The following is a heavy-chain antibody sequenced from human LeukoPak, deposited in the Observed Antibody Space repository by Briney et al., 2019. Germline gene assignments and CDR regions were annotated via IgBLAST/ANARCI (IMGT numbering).Heavy chain of an antibody. J-gene: IGHJ1*01. Sequence: PGESLKISCKGSGYSFTSYWIGWVRQMPGKGLEWMGIIYPGDSDTRYSPSFQGQVTISADKSISTAYLQWSSLKASDTAMYYCARLRYCSSTSCSSGGFQHWGQGTLVTVSS. CDR2: IYPGDSDT. D-gene: IGHD2-2*01. CDR3: ARLRYCSSTSCSSGGFQH. CDR1: GYSFTSYW. V-gene: IGHV5-51*01.